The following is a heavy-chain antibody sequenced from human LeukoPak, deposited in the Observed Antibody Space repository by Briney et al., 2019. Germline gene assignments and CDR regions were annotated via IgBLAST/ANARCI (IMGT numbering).Heavy chain of an antibody. Sequence: GRSLRLSCAASGFAFSTYPMHWVRQAPGKGLEWVAVISFDGSDKYYADSVKGRFTISRDNSKNTLYLQMNSLRRDDTAVYYCARADSNSHNHYCYYGMDVWGQGATVTVSS. CDR3: ARADSNSHNHYCYYGMDV. CDR2: ISFDGSDK. CDR1: GFAFSTYP. D-gene: IGHD6-13*01. J-gene: IGHJ6*02. V-gene: IGHV3-30*04.